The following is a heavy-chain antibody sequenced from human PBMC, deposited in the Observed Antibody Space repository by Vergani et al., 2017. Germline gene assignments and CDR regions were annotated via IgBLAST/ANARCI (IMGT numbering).Heavy chain of an antibody. V-gene: IGHV1-3*01. Sequence: QVQLVQSGAEVKKPGASVKVSCKASGYTFTSYAMHWVRQAPGQRLEWIGWINAGNDNTKFSQKIQGRVTIIRDTSASTVYMELSSLRSEDMAVYYCTREESGAFDIWGQGTMVTVSS. CDR3: TREESGAFDI. CDR1: GYTFTSYA. D-gene: IGHD3-3*01. J-gene: IGHJ3*02. CDR2: INAGNDNT.